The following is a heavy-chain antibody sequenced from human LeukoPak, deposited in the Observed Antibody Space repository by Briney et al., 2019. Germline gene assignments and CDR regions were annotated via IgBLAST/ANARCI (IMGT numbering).Heavy chain of an antibody. CDR1: GFTFSAYG. D-gene: IGHD5-18*01. CDR2: ISYDGSNK. J-gene: IGHJ6*03. CDR3: AKGANLRIQLWLALTDYYMDV. Sequence: GGSLRLSCAASGFTFSAYGMHWVRQAPGKGLEWVAVISYDGSNKYYADSVKGRFTISRDNSKNTLYLQMNSLRAEDTAVYYCAKGANLRIQLWLALTDYYMDVWGKGTTVTVSS. V-gene: IGHV3-30*18.